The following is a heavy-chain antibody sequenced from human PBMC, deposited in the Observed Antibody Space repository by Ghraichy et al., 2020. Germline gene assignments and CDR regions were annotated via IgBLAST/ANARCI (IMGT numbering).Heavy chain of an antibody. V-gene: IGHV3-23*01. CDR2: ISGDGYST. CDR3: ATGSDFSRPYYFDF. Sequence: GGSLRLSCAASGFTFNNYAMSWVRQAPGRGLEWVSAISGDGYSTYYADSVKGRFTISRDKSKNTLFYQMKSLSAEDTAVYYCATGSDFSRPYYFDFWGQGTLVAVSS. D-gene: IGHD3/OR15-3a*01. CDR1: GFTFNNYA. J-gene: IGHJ4*02.